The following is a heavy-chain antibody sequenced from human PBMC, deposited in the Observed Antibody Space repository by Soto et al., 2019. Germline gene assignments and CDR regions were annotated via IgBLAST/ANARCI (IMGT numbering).Heavy chain of an antibody. CDR2: NSAYNGNT. V-gene: IGHV1-18*01. D-gene: IGHD5-12*01. Sequence: ASVKVSCKASGYTFTSYGISWVRQAPGQGLEWMGRNSAYNGNTSYAQKIQGRVTMTTDTSTSTAYMELRSLRSDDTSVYYCARAGSYSGYDFFDYWGQGTLVTVSS. CDR1: GYTFTSYG. CDR3: ARAGSYSGYDFFDY. J-gene: IGHJ4*02.